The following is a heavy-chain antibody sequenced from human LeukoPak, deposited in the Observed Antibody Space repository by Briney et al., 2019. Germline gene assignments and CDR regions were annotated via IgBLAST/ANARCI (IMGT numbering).Heavy chain of an antibody. D-gene: IGHD6-19*01. V-gene: IGHV3-23*01. CDR2: IRGSSDVI. Sequence: GGSLRLSCAASGFTFSSHAMSWVRQAPGKGLEWVSLIRGSSDVIEYADSVRGRFTISRDNSKNTVSLQLNNLRAEDTALYYCAKHGSAWFAMDYWGQGTLVTVSS. J-gene: IGHJ4*02. CDR3: AKHGSAWFAMDY. CDR1: GFTFSSHA.